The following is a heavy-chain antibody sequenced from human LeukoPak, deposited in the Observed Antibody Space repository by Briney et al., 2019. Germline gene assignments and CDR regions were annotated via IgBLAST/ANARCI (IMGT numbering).Heavy chain of an antibody. V-gene: IGHV3-23*01. D-gene: IGHD6-19*01. Sequence: GGSLRLSCAASGFTFSDYYMSWIRQAPGKGLEWVSAISGSGGSTYYADSVKGRFTISRDNSKNTLYLQMNSLRAEDTAVYYCAKDRRLAVAGTFDPWGQGTLVTVSS. CDR2: ISGSGGST. J-gene: IGHJ5*02. CDR1: GFTFSDYY. CDR3: AKDRRLAVAGTFDP.